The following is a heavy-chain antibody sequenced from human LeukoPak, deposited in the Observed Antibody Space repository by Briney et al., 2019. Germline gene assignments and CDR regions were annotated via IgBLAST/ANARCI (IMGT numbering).Heavy chain of an antibody. J-gene: IGHJ4*02. CDR2: IRSKAYGGTT. Sequence: GGSLRLSCTASGFTFGDYAMSWVRQTPGKGLEWVGFIRSKAYGGTTEYAASVKGRFTISRDDSKSIAYLQMNSLKTEDTAVYYCTRDLMQGIAAASYFDYWGQGTLVTVSS. CDR1: GFTFGDYA. CDR3: TRDLMQGIAAASYFDY. V-gene: IGHV3-49*04. D-gene: IGHD6-13*01.